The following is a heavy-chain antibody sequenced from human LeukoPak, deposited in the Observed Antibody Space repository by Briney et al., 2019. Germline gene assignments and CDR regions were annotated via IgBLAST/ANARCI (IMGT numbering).Heavy chain of an antibody. D-gene: IGHD6-13*01. Sequence: ASVKVSCKASGYTFTSYDINWVRQAAGQGLEWMGRMNPNSGNTGYAQKFQGRVTMARNTSISTAYMELSSLRSEDTAVYYCARPAAGTRAFDIWGQGTMVTVSS. J-gene: IGHJ3*02. CDR2: MNPNSGNT. CDR3: ARPAAGTRAFDI. CDR1: GYTFTSYD. V-gene: IGHV1-8*01.